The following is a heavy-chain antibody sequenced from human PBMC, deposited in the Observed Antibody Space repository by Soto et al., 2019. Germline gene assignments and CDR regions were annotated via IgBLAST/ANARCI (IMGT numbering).Heavy chain of an antibody. CDR1: GGSISSYY. CDR2: IYYSGST. D-gene: IGHD3-3*01. CDR3: ARHSFKIFGGKWFDP. Sequence: SETLSLTCTVSGGSISSYYWSWIRQPPGKGLEWIGYIYYSGSTNYNPSLKSRVTISVDTSKNQFSLKLSSVTAADAAVYYCARHSFKIFGGKWFDPWGQGTLVTVSS. V-gene: IGHV4-59*08. J-gene: IGHJ5*02.